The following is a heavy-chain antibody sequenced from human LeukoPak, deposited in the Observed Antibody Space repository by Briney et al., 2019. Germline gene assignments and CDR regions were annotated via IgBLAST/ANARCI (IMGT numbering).Heavy chain of an antibody. CDR2: IYYSGST. Sequence: PSETLSLTCTVSGDSISGFYGNWIRQPPGKGLEWIGYIYYSGSTNYNPSLKSRVTISIDSSKNQFSLKLSSVTAADTAVYYCASLGSSGWYRGIDYWGQGTLVTVSS. CDR3: ASLGSSGWYRGIDY. V-gene: IGHV4-59*08. D-gene: IGHD6-19*01. J-gene: IGHJ4*02. CDR1: GDSISGFY.